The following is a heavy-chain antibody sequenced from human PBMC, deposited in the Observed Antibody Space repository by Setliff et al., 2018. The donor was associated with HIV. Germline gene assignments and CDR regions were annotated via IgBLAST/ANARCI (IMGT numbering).Heavy chain of an antibody. J-gene: IGHJ3*01. CDR2: ISGYNGNT. CDR3: ARVPYRSGLFSGGHDAFDV. Sequence: ASVKVSCKASGYTFTSYGISWVRQAPGQGLEWMGWISGYNGNTKYVQKYKCRVTMTTDTSTSKVYMELRTLRSDDTAVYYCARVPYRSGLFSGGHDAFDVWGQGTMVTVSS. V-gene: IGHV1-18*01. CDR1: GYTFTSYG. D-gene: IGHD6-19*01.